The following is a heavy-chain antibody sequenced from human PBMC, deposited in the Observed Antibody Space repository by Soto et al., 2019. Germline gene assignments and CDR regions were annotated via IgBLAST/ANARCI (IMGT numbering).Heavy chain of an antibody. V-gene: IGHV1-18*01. CDR1: GYTFTSYG. CDR2: ISAYNGNA. Sequence: ASVKVSCKASGYTFTSYGISWVRQAPGQGLEWMGWISAYNGNANYAQKLQGRVTMTTDTSTSTAYMELRSLRSDDTAVYYCARDSYCGGDCSDAFDIWGQGTMVTVSS. J-gene: IGHJ3*02. D-gene: IGHD2-21*02. CDR3: ARDSYCGGDCSDAFDI.